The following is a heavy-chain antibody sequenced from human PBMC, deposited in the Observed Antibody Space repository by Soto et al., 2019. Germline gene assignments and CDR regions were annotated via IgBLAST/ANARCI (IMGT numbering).Heavy chain of an antibody. CDR1: GYTFTSYG. V-gene: IGHV1-18*01. CDR3: ARDVATYCSGGSCYSVSFDY. Sequence: QVQLVQSGAEVKKPGASVKVSCKASGYTFTSYGISWVRQAPGQGLEWMGWISAYNGNTNYAQKLQGRVTMTTDTSXXTXYXXVRSLRSDDTAVYYCARDVATYCSGGSCYSVSFDYWGQGTLVTVSS. D-gene: IGHD2-15*01. CDR2: ISAYNGNT. J-gene: IGHJ4*02.